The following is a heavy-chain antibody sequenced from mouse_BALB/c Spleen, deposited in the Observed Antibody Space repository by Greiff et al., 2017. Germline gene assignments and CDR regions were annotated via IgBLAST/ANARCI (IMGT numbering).Heavy chain of an antibody. J-gene: IGHJ2*01. Sequence: QVQLKQSGAELAKPGASVKMSCKASGYTFTSYWMHWVKQRPGQGLEWIGEIDPSDSYTNYNQKFKGKATLTVGKSSSTAYMQLSSLTSEDSAVYYCARTTMITTDYWGQGTTLTVSS. CDR2: IDPSDSYT. D-gene: IGHD2-4*01. CDR3: ARTTMITTDY. CDR1: GYTFTSYW. V-gene: IGHV1-69*02.